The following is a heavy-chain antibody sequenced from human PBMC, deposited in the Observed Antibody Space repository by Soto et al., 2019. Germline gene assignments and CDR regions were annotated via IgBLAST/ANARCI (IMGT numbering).Heavy chain of an antibody. V-gene: IGHV3-23*01. CDR3: AKDLTAPLGDSTLGWFDP. J-gene: IGHJ5*02. D-gene: IGHD3-22*01. CDR1: GFTFSSYA. CDR2: ISGSGGST. Sequence: GGSLRLSCAASGFTFSSYAMSWVRQSPGKGLEWVSAISGSGGSTYYADSVKGRFTISRDNSKNTLYLQMNSLRAEDTAVYYCAKDLTAPLGDSTLGWFDPWGQGTLVTVSS.